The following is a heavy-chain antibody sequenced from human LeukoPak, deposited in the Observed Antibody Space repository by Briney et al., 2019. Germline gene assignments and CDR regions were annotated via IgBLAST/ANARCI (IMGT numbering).Heavy chain of an antibody. CDR1: GGTLSSYA. V-gene: IGHV1-69*13. CDR2: IIPIFGTA. CDR3: ARDRGGHYFDY. Sequence: SVKVSCKASGGTLSSYAISWVRQAPGQGLEWMGGIIPIFGTANYAQKFQGRVTITADGSTSTAYMELSSLRSEDTAVYYCARDRGGHYFDYWGQGTLVTVSS. J-gene: IGHJ4*02. D-gene: IGHD3-10*01.